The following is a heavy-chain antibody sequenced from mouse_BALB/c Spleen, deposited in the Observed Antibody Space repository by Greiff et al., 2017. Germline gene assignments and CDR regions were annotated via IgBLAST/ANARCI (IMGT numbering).Heavy chain of an antibody. Sequence: QVQLQQSGAELAKPGASVKMSCKAPAYTFTSNWMHWVKKRPGQGLEWIGYINPSTGYTEYNQKFKDKATLTADKSSSTAYMQLSSLTSEDSAVYYCARSPNWDLDYWGQGTTLTVSS. J-gene: IGHJ2*01. CDR3: ARSPNWDLDY. CDR1: AYTFTSNW. V-gene: IGHV1-7*01. D-gene: IGHD4-1*01. CDR2: INPSTGYT.